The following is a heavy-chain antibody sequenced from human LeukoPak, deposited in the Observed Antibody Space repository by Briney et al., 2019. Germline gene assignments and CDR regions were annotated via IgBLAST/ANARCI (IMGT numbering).Heavy chain of an antibody. D-gene: IGHD3/OR15-3a*01. CDR2: VYYSGST. CDR1: GGSISSYY. V-gene: IGHV4-59*08. J-gene: IGHJ4*02. CDR3: ARRAGTGGRDYFGY. Sequence: PSETLSLTCTVSGGSISSYYWSWIRQPPGEGLEWIGYVYYSGSTNYNPSLKSRVTISVETPKNQFSVNLSSVTAADTAVYYCARRAGTGGRDYFGYWGQGTLVTVSS.